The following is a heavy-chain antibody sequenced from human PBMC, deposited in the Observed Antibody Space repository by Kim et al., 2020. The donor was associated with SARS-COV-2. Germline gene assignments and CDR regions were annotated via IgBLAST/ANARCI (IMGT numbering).Heavy chain of an antibody. J-gene: IGHJ4*02. CDR2: IYPGDSDT. V-gene: IGHV5-51*01. Sequence: GESLKISCKGSGYSFTSYWIGWVRQMPGKGLEWMGIIYPGDSDTRYSPSFQGQVTISADKSISTAYLQWSSLKASDTAMYYCARRSTMVRGGGPNFDYWGQGTLVTVSS. CDR3: ARRSTMVRGGGPNFDY. CDR1: GYSFTSYW. D-gene: IGHD3-10*01.